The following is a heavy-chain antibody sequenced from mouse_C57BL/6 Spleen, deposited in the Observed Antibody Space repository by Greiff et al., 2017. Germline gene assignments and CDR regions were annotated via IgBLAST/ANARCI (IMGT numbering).Heavy chain of an antibody. D-gene: IGHD2-3*01. V-gene: IGHV6-6*01. J-gene: IGHJ3*01. CDR3: TRDDGYYVRFAY. CDR2: IRNKANNHAT. Sequence: EVQGVESGGGLVQPGGSMKLSCAASGFTFSDAWMDWVRQSPEKGLEWVAEIRNKANNHATDYAESVKGRFTISRDDSKSSVYLQMNSLRAEDTGIYCCTRDDGYYVRFAYWGQGTLVTVSA. CDR1: GFTFSDAW.